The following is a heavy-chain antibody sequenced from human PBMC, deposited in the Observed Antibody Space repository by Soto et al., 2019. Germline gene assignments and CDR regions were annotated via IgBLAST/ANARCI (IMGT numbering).Heavy chain of an antibody. J-gene: IGHJ4*02. CDR1: GFTVSSNY. V-gene: IGHV3-66*04. D-gene: IGHD3-10*01. CDR2: IYSGGST. Sequence: EVKLVESGGGLVQPGWSLTLSCAVSGFTVSSNYMTWVRQAPGKGLECVSIIYSGGSTDYADSVKARFIISRDNSKNTLYLQMNSLRVEDTAVYYCARRHYYGSDWGQGTLVTVSS. CDR3: ARRHYYGSD.